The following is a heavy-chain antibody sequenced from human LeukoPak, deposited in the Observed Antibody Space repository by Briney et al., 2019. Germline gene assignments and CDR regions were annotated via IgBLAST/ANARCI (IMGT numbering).Heavy chain of an antibody. CDR3: ARRAGDYSHPYDY. CDR2: IPYDGSNK. V-gene: IGHV3-30*14. J-gene: IGHJ4*02. CDR1: GFTFSTYA. D-gene: IGHD3-22*01. Sequence: GGSLRLSCAASGFTFSTYAMHWVRQAPGKGLEWVAVIPYDGSNKYYADSVKGRFTISRDNSKNTVHLQMNSLRAEDTAMYYCARRAGDYSHPYDYWGQGTLVTVSS.